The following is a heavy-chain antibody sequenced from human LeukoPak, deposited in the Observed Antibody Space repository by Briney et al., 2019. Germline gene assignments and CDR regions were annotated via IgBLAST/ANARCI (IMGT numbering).Heavy chain of an antibody. CDR1: GGSISSSSYY. CDR2: IYYSGST. CDR3: AVRGYSYGYFRLDY. D-gene: IGHD5-18*01. J-gene: IGHJ4*02. Sequence: PSETLSLTCTVSGGSISSSSYYWGWIRQPPGKGLEWIGSIYYSGSTNYNPSLKSRVTISVDKSKNQFSLKLSSVTAADTAVYYCAVRGYSYGYFRLDYWGQGTLVTVSS. V-gene: IGHV4-39*07.